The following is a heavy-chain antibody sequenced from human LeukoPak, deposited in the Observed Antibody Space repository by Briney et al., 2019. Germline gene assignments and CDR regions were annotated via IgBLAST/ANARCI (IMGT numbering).Heavy chain of an antibody. V-gene: IGHV3-20*04. CDR1: GYTFGEYC. J-gene: IGHJ6*04. Sequence: GGSLRLACAASGYTFGEYCMSWVRQVPGKGLEWVSGTNRRGDITGYAAFVKGRFTISRDNAKNSLYLQMNSLRVEDTAVYYCARGPTMKMDVWGKGTTVTVSS. CDR2: TNRRGDIT. D-gene: IGHD3-22*01. CDR3: ARGPTMKMDV.